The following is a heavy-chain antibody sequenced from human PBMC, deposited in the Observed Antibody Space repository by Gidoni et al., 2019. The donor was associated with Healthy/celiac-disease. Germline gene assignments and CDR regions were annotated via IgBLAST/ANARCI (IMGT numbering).Heavy chain of an antibody. CDR2: IIPIFGTA. J-gene: IGHJ4*02. D-gene: IGHD7-27*01. CDR1: GGTFSSYA. V-gene: IGHV1-69*01. Sequence: EQPALSGAEVKKPGSSVKAACKASGGTFSSYAISWVRQAPGQGLEWMGGIIPIFGTANYAQKFQGRVTITADESTSTAYMELSSLRSEDTAVYYCARNRFTLRLTGDFDYWGQGTLVTVSS. CDR3: ARNRFTLRLTGDFDY.